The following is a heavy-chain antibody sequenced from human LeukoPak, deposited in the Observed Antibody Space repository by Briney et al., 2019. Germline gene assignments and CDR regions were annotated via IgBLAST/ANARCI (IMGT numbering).Heavy chain of an antibody. J-gene: IGHJ5*02. CDR2: IYTNGGI. Sequence: SETLSLTCTVSGGSISSSYWSWIRQPAGKGLEWIGRIYTNGGINYNPSLKSRVTISFDKSQNQLSLRLSSVTAADTAVYYCAKTRSRPSWFVPWGQGTLVTVSS. CDR3: AKTRSRPSWFVP. CDR1: GGSISSSY. V-gene: IGHV4-4*07.